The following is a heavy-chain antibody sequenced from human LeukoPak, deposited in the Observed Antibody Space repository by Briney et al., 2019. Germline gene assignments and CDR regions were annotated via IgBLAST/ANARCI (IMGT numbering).Heavy chain of an antibody. CDR1: GYTFTSYY. CDR3: ARDGAPVVTGVFNWFDP. D-gene: IGHD4-23*01. J-gene: IGHJ5*02. V-gene: IGHV1-46*01. Sequence: GASVKVSCTASGYTFTSYYMHWVRQAPGQGLEWMGIINPSGGSTSYAQKFQGRVTMTRDMSTSTVYMELSSLRSEDTAVYYCARDGAPVVTGVFNWFDPWGQGTLVTVSS. CDR2: INPSGGST.